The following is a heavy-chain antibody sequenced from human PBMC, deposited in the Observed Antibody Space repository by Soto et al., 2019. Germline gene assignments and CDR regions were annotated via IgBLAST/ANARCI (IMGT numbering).Heavy chain of an antibody. Sequence: ASVKVSCKASGYSFTSYGVTWVRQAPGQGLERMGWINTFNGNTNNAQNLQGRVSMTTDTSTNTVYMDLRSLRSDDTAVYYCARALAPHHSVHWGQGTRVTVSS. CDR3: ARALAPHHSVH. V-gene: IGHV1-18*01. CDR1: GYSFTSYG. CDR2: INTFNGNT. J-gene: IGHJ4*02.